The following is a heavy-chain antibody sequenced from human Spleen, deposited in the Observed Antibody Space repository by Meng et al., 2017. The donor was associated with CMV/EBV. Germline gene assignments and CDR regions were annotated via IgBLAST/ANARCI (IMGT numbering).Heavy chain of an antibody. CDR2: ISSSGSTI. CDR1: GFTFSDYY. CDR3: ARGGVDFWSGYHDY. Sequence: GESLKISCAASGFTFSDYYMSWIRQAPGKGLEWVSYISSSGSTIYYADSVKGRFTISRDNSKNTLYLQMNSLRAEDTAVYYCARGGVDFWSGYHDYWGQGTLVTVSS. D-gene: IGHD3-3*01. J-gene: IGHJ4*02. V-gene: IGHV3-11*04.